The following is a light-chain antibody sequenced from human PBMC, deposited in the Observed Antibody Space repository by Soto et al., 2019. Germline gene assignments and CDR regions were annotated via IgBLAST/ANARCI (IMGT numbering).Light chain of an antibody. CDR3: LLSYTGPSV. V-gene: IGLV7-46*01. CDR1: TGAVTNGHY. J-gene: IGLJ1*01. Sequence: QAVVTEEPSLTVSPGGTVTLTCGSSTGAVTNGHYPYWFQQKPGQAPRTLIYDTTNRHSWTPARFSGSLLGGKAALTLSGAQPEDEAEYYCLLSYTGPSVFGTGPKATVL. CDR2: DTT.